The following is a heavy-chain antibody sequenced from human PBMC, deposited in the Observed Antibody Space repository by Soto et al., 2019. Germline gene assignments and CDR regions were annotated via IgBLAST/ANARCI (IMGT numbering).Heavy chain of an antibody. Sequence: QVQLVQSGAEVKKPGASVKVSCKASGYTFTSYDINWVRQATGQGLEWMGWMNPNSGNTGYAQKFQGRVTMTRNTSITTAYMELSSLRSEDTAVYYCARVGGMGYGWGSYRELDYWGQGTLVTVSS. D-gene: IGHD3-16*02. CDR1: GYTFTSYD. CDR3: ARVGGMGYGWGSYRELDY. CDR2: MNPNSGNT. V-gene: IGHV1-8*01. J-gene: IGHJ4*02.